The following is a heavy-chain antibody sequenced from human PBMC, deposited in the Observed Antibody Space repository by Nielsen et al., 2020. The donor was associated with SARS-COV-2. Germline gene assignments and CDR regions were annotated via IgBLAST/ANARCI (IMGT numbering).Heavy chain of an antibody. CDR3: ARDPSSGGDDY. CDR2: IYHSGST. V-gene: IGHV4-38-2*02. D-gene: IGHD6-19*01. Sequence: SETLSLTCTVSGYSISSGYYWGWIRQPPGKGLEWIGSIYHSGSTYYNPSLKSRVTISVDTSKNQFSLKLTSVIAADTAVYYCARDPSSGGDDYWGQGTLVTVSS. J-gene: IGHJ4*02. CDR1: GYSISSGYY.